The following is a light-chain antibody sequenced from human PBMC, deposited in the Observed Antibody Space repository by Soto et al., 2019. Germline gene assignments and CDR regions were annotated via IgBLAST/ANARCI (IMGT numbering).Light chain of an antibody. CDR1: RSNIGSAI. J-gene: IGLJ3*02. CDR3: VAWDDNLRSRV. V-gene: IGLV1-47*01. Sequence: QSVLTQPPSLSGTPGQTVTISCIGSRSNIGSAIVHWYQQIPGTAPKHLIYMNNQRPSGVPDRFSGSKSGTSASLVITGLRPEDEADYYCVAWDDNLRSRVFGGGTKVTVL. CDR2: MNN.